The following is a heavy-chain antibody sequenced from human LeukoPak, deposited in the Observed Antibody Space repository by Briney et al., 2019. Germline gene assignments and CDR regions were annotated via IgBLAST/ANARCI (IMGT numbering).Heavy chain of an antibody. CDR2: ISGSGGST. J-gene: IGHJ4*02. D-gene: IGHD6-19*01. V-gene: IGHV3-23*01. CDR1: GFTFSDYG. CDR3: AKEYSSGGFDY. Sequence: GGSLRLSCAASGFTFSDYGMHWVRQAPGKGLEWVSAISGSGGSTYYADSVKGRFTISRDNSKNTLYLQMNSLRAEDTAVYYCAKEYSSGGFDYWGQGTLVTVSS.